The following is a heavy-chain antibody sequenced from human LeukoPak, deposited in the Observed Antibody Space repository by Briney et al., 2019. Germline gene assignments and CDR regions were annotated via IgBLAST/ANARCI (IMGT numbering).Heavy chain of an antibody. J-gene: IGHJ4*02. D-gene: IGHD1-26*01. V-gene: IGHV4-34*01. Sequence: SETLSLTCAVYGGSFSGFYWSWIRQPPGKGLEWIGEINHSGSTNYNSSLKSRVTISVDTSKNQFSLKLSSVTAADTAVYYCARLGYSGTYRAPPDYWGQGTLVTVSS. CDR1: GGSFSGFY. CDR3: ARLGYSGTYRAPPDY. CDR2: INHSGST.